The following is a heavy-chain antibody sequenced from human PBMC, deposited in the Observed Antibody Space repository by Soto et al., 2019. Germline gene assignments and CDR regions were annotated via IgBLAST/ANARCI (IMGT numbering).Heavy chain of an antibody. D-gene: IGHD3-22*01. CDR2: ITPMLGTP. CDR1: GGTFSRYT. Sequence: QVQLVQSGAEVKKPGSSVKVSCKASGGTFSRYTITWVRQAPGQGLEWMGGITPMLGTPNYAQKFQGRVMITADESTSTAYMELSSLRSEDTAMYYCARDGTLYDSSAYYYLYWGQGTLVTVSS. CDR3: ARDGTLYDSSAYYYLY. J-gene: IGHJ4*02. V-gene: IGHV1-69*01.